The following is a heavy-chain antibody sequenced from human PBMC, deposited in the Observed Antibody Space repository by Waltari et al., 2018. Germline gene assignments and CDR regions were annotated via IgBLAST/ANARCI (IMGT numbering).Heavy chain of an antibody. CDR2: INPNSGGT. Sequence: QVQLVQSGAEVKKPGASVKVSCKASGYTFTGYYMHWVRQAPGQGLAWMGWINPNSGGTNYAQKCQGWVTMTRDTSISTAYMELSRLRSDDTAVYYCARDCGGDCYSGAFDIWGQGTMVTVSS. D-gene: IGHD2-21*02. CDR1: GYTFTGYY. CDR3: ARDCGGDCYSGAFDI. V-gene: IGHV1-2*04. J-gene: IGHJ3*02.